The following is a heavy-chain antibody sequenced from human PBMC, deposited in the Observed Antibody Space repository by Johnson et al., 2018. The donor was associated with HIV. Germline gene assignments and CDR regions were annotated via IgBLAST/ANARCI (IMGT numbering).Heavy chain of an antibody. J-gene: IGHJ3*02. CDR1: GFTFDDYA. V-gene: IGHV3-9*01. Sequence: VQLVESGGGLVQPGGSLRLSCAASGFTFDDYAMHWVRQAPGKGLEWVSGISWNSGSIGYADSVKGRFTISRDNAKNSLYLQMNSLRAEDTALYYCARDTVYGETAFDIWGQGTMVTVSS. CDR2: ISWNSGSI. CDR3: ARDTVYGETAFDI. D-gene: IGHD4-17*01.